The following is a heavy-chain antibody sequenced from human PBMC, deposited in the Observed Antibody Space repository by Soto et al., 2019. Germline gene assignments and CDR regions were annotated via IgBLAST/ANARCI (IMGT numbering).Heavy chain of an antibody. J-gene: IGHJ4*02. V-gene: IGHV4-30-4*01. CDR2: IYYSGST. CDR3: ARYGSGECNRGSCYSPFDY. D-gene: IGHD2-15*01. Sequence: QVQLQESGPGLVKPSQTLSLTCTVSGRSISSVNYYWSWIRQPPGKGLEWIGYIYYSGSTYYNPSLRSRVTISVDTSKNQFSRKLSSVTAADTAVYYCARYGSGECNRGSCYSPFDYWGQGTLVTVSS. CDR1: GRSISSVNYY.